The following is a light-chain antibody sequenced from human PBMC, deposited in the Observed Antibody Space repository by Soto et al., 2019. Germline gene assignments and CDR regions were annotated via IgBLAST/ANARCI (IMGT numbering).Light chain of an antibody. CDR1: SSDVGGYNY. V-gene: IGLV2-11*01. CDR2: DVS. CDR3: CSYAGSYTWV. J-gene: IGLJ2*01. Sequence: QSALTQPRSVSGSPGQSVTISCTGTSSDVGGYNYVSWYQQHPGKAPKLMIYDVSKRPSGVPDRFSGSKSGNTASLTISGRQAEDEAYYYCCSYAGSYTWVFGGGTKLTVL.